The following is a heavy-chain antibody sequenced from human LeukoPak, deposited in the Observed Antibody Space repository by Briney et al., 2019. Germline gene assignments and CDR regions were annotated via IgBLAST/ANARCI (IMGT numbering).Heavy chain of an antibody. CDR2: IYHSGST. Sequence: PSETLSLTCTVSGDSISSGGYSWSWIRQPPGKGLEWIGYIYHSGSTYYNPSLKSRVTISVDRLENQFSLKLSSVTAADTAVYYCAREDGTGYLGYWGQGTLVTVSS. J-gene: IGHJ4*02. CDR3: AREDGTGYLGY. D-gene: IGHD2-8*02. CDR1: GDSISSGGYS. V-gene: IGHV4-30-2*01.